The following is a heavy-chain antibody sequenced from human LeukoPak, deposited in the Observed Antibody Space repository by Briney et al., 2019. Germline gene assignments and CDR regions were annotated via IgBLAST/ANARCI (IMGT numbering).Heavy chain of an antibody. CDR3: AKPSRGFDSSGYSHFDY. Sequence: PGTSLRLSCAASGFTFSNYAMSWVRQAPGKGLEWVSTISGPGSSTYSADSVKGRFTISRDNSKNTLYLQMHSLRAEDTAIYYCAKPSRGFDSSGYSHFDYWGQGTLVTVSS. D-gene: IGHD3-22*01. CDR2: ISGPGSST. V-gene: IGHV3-23*01. CDR1: GFTFSNYA. J-gene: IGHJ4*02.